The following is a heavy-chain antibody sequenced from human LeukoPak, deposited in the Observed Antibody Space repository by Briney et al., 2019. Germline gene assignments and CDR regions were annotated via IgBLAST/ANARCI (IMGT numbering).Heavy chain of an antibody. CDR2: INPNSGDT. CDR1: GYTFTDYY. Sequence: ASVKVSCKASGYTFTDYYINWVRQAPGQGREWIGWINPNSGDTNYAQKFQDRVTMTRDTSISTAYIELNLLRSDDTAVFYCARGDYYGSPKVVAAWGQGTLATVSS. CDR3: ARGDYYGSPKVVAA. V-gene: IGHV1-2*02. J-gene: IGHJ5*02. D-gene: IGHD3-10*01.